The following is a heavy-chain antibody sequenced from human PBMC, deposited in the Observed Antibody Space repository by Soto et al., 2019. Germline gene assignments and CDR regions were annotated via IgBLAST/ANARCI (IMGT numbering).Heavy chain of an antibody. CDR1: GYTLTSYG. V-gene: IGHV1-18*01. D-gene: IGHD2-15*01. J-gene: IGHJ4*02. Sequence: QVQLVQSGAEVTKPGASVKVSCKASGYTLTSYGHSWVRQAPGQGLEWMGWGSAYKGNTNHAQNLKRRGTMTTDTSPSTAYVELRSLRSDDTAVYDWARDRAGLICNYDYWGQGTLVTVSS. CDR3: ARDRAGLICNYDY. CDR2: GSAYKGNT.